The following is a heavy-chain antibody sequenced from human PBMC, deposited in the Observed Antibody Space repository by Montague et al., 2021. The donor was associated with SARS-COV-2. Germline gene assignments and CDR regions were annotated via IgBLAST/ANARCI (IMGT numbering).Heavy chain of an antibody. CDR3: ARYSPLGFGSPDTFDI. V-gene: IGHV4-38-2*02. J-gene: IGHJ3*02. Sequence: SETLSLTCTVSGSSVRSDYYWAWICQSPGKGLEWIGSSSHKGITDYNPSLRSRVTLSVDTSKNQISLKLTSVAAADTAVYYCARYSPLGFGSPDTFDIWGRGTMVTVSS. CDR2: SSHKGIT. CDR1: GSSVRSDYY. D-gene: IGHD3-16*01.